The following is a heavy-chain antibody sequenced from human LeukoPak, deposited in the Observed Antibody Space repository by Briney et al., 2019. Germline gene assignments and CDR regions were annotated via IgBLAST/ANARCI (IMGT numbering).Heavy chain of an antibody. J-gene: IGHJ5*02. V-gene: IGHV3-21*01. CDR1: GFTFSNYT. D-gene: IGHD6-19*01. CDR3: ARGRRGAVADTHWFDP. CDR2: LSSSNSYI. Sequence: PGGSLRLSCTASGFTFSNYTMNWVRQAPGKGLEWVSSLSSSNSYIYYADSVKGRFTISRDNAKNSLYLQMNSLRAEDTAVYYCARGRRGAVADTHWFDPWGQGTLVTVSS.